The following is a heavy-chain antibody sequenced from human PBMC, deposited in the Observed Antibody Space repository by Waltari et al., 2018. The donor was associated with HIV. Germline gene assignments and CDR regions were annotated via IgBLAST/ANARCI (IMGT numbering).Heavy chain of an antibody. CDR2: INPNSGGT. Sequence: QVQLGQSGAEVKTPGPSVKVSCKASGYNFTGHYMHWARQAPGQGLEWMGRINPNSGGTNYAQKFQGRVTMTRDTSITTAYMELSRLRSDDTAVYYCAASPYSSSWAPDYWGQGTLVTVSS. CDR3: AASPYSSSWAPDY. J-gene: IGHJ4*02. D-gene: IGHD6-13*01. V-gene: IGHV1-2*06. CDR1: GYNFTGHY.